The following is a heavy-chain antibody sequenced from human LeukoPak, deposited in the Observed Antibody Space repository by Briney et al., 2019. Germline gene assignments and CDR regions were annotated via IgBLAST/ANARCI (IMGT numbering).Heavy chain of an antibody. J-gene: IGHJ4*02. V-gene: IGHV3-23*01. CDR2: IIASGTDT. D-gene: IGHD1-14*01. CDR3: AKAEPASGYDY. Sequence: GGSLRLSCAASGFTFNNYGMSWVRQAPGRGLQWVSVIIASGTDTYYADSVKGRFTISRDNSKNTLYLQMNSLRAEDTAVYYCAKAEPASGYDYWGQGTLVTVSS. CDR1: GFTFNNYG.